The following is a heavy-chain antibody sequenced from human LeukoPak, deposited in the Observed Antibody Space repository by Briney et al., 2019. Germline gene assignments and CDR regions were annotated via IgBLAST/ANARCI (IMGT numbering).Heavy chain of an antibody. CDR3: ARVAAEVVGVPGAIGFGWLRRDYYYMDV. CDR1: GYTFTSYG. CDR2: ISAYNGNT. D-gene: IGHD2-2*02. Sequence: GASVKVSCKASGYTFTSYGISWVRQAPGQGLEWMGWISAYNGNTNYAQKLQGRVTMTTDTSTSTVYMDLSSLRSEDTAVYYCARVAAEVVGVPGAIGFGWLRRDYYYMDVWGKGTTVTVSS. J-gene: IGHJ6*03. V-gene: IGHV1-18*01.